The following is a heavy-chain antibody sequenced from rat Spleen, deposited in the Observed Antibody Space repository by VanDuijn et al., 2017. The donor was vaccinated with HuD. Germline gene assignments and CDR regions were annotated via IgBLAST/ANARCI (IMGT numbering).Heavy chain of an antibody. Sequence: EVQLVESGGGLVQPGRSLKLSCVASGFTFNNYWMSWIRQAPGKGLEWVASITNSGDGTYYRDSVKGRFTISRDIAKSTLYLQMNNLRSEDTATYYCARHNVTTGDYFDYWGQGVMVTVSS. D-gene: IGHD1-10*01. V-gene: IGHV5-31*01. CDR1: GFTFNNYW. CDR2: ITNSGDGT. CDR3: ARHNVTTGDYFDY. J-gene: IGHJ2*01.